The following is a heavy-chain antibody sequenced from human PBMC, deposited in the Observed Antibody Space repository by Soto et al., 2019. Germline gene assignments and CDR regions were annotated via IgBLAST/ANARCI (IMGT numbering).Heavy chain of an antibody. CDR2: ISAYNDNT. CDR3: AREGYCSSGSCALYSHDFFDMDV. CDR1: GYTFTRYG. V-gene: IGHV1-18*01. D-gene: IGHD2-15*01. Sequence: QVQLVQSGAEVEKPGASVKVSCKASGYTFTRYGVSWVRQAPGQGLEWMGWISAYNDNTNYAQKFQGRVTMTTDTSTSTAHMELRSLKTDDTAVYYCAREGYCSSGSCALYSHDFFDMDVWDQGTTVTVSS. J-gene: IGHJ6*02.